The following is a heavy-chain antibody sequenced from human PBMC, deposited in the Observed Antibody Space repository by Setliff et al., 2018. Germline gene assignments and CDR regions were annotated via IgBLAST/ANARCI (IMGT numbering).Heavy chain of an antibody. D-gene: IGHD5-12*01. V-gene: IGHV1-18*01. Sequence: ASVKVSCKTSGYAFITFGMSWVRQAPGRGLEWMGWMSPVYGIANYARKFQGRVTLTADTSTTTAYLELTSLRYDDTAVYYCVRGPGPSVVVAIPFDHWGQGSLVTVSS. CDR1: GYAFITFG. CDR2: MSPVYGIA. J-gene: IGHJ4*02. CDR3: VRGPGPSVVVAIPFDH.